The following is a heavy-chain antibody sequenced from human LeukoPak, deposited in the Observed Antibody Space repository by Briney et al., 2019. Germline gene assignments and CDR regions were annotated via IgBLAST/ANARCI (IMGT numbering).Heavy chain of an antibody. CDR1: GDSISSGGYS. D-gene: IGHD1-26*01. V-gene: IGHV4-30-2*01. J-gene: IGHJ5*02. CDR3: ARYFSGGQFKWFDP. CDR2: IYHGGSA. Sequence: SQTLSLTCAVSGDSISSGGYSWSWIRQPPGKGLEWIGYIYHGGSAYYDPSLKSRVNISVDKSKNQFYLELSSVTAGDTAVYYCARYFSGGQFKWFDPWGQGTLVTVSS.